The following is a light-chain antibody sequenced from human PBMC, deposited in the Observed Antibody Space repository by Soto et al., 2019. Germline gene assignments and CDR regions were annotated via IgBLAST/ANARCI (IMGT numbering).Light chain of an antibody. CDR1: QSISSY. Sequence: DIQMTQSPSSLSASVGDRVTITCRASQSISSYLNWYQQKPGKAPKLLIYAASSLQSGVPSRFSGSGSGTGFTLTISSLQPEDFATYYCQQSYSTPPRTFGQGTKVDIK. J-gene: IGKJ1*01. CDR2: AAS. CDR3: QQSYSTPPRT. V-gene: IGKV1-39*01.